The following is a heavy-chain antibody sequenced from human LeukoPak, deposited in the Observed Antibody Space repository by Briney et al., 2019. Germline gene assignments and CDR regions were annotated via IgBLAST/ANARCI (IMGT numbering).Heavy chain of an antibody. CDR1: GFTFSSYA. CDR2: ISYDGSNK. D-gene: IGHD3-10*01. J-gene: IGHJ4*02. CDR3: AREGGIQLLWFGEPSGALVY. Sequence: GGSLRLSCAASGFTFSSYAMHWVRQAPGKGLEWVAVISYDGSNKYYADSVKGRFTISRDNSKNTLYLQMSSLRAEDTAVYYCAREGGIQLLWFGEPSGALVYWGQGTLVTVSS. V-gene: IGHV3-30-3*01.